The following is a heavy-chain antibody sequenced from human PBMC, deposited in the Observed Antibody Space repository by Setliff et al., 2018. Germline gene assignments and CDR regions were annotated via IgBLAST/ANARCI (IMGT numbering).Heavy chain of an antibody. CDR1: GYTFISYG. V-gene: IGHV1-18*01. Sequence: ASVKVSCKASGYTFISYGISWVRQAPGQGLEWMGWISAYNGNTNYAQKLQGRVTMTTDTSTSTAYMELRSLRSDDTAVYYCARQPEGGYYDSSGYYGMAPYYFDYWGQGTLVTVSS. CDR2: ISAYNGNT. J-gene: IGHJ4*02. CDR3: ARQPEGGYYDSSGYYGMAPYYFDY. D-gene: IGHD3-22*01.